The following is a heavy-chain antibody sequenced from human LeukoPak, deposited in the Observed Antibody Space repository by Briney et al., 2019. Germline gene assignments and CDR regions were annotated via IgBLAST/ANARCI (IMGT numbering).Heavy chain of an antibody. D-gene: IGHD2-15*01. J-gene: IGHJ3*02. Sequence: ASVKVSCKVSGYTLTELSMHWARQAPGKGLEWMGGFDPEDGETIYAQKFQGRVTMTEDTSTDTAYMELSSLRSEDTAVYYCATVKTRAAPDAFDIWGQATMVTVST. V-gene: IGHV1-24*01. CDR3: ATVKTRAAPDAFDI. CDR2: FDPEDGET. CDR1: GYTLTELS.